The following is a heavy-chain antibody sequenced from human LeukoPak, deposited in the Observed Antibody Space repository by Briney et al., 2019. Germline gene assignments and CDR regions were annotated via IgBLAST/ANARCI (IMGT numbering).Heavy chain of an antibody. D-gene: IGHD1-26*01. CDR3: ATGAPAGGLLQSCFDY. Sequence: GASVKVSCKVSGYTLTELSMHWVRQAPGKGLEWMGGFDPEDGETIYAQKFQGRVTMTEDTSTDTAYMELSSLRSEDTAVYYCATGAPAGGLLQSCFDYWGQGTLVTVSS. CDR2: FDPEDGET. CDR1: GYTLTELS. J-gene: IGHJ4*02. V-gene: IGHV1-24*01.